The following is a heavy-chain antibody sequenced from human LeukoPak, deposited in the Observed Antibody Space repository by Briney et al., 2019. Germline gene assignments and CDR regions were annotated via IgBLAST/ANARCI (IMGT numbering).Heavy chain of an antibody. Sequence: ASVKVSCKASGYTFTGYYMHWVRQAPGQGLEWMGWINPNSGGTNYAQKFQGRVTMTRDTSISTAYMELSRLRSGDTAVYYCARVRGTAMVTGWFDPWGQGTLVTVSS. CDR1: GYTFTGYY. CDR2: INPNSGGT. D-gene: IGHD5-18*01. J-gene: IGHJ5*02. V-gene: IGHV1-2*02. CDR3: ARVRGTAMVTGWFDP.